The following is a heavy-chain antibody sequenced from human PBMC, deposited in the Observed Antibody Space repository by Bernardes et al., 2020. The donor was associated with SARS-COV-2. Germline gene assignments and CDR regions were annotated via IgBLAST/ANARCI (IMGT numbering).Heavy chain of an antibody. CDR2: IYHSGST. CDR3: ARQNTVSSD. D-gene: IGHD4-17*01. V-gene: IGHV4-4*02. Sequence: SETLSLTCAVSGGSISSSNWWTWVRQPPGKGLEWIGEIYHSGSTNYNPSLKSRVTISVDESKNQFSLKVNSVTAADTAVYYCARQNTVSSDWGQGTLVTVSS. CDR1: GGSISSSNW. J-gene: IGHJ4*02.